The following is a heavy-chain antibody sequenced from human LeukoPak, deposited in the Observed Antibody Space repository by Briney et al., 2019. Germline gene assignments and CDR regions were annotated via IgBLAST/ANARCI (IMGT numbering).Heavy chain of an antibody. CDR2: INHSGST. V-gene: IGHV4-34*01. J-gene: IGHJ6*03. CDR1: GGSFSGYY. D-gene: IGHD1-1*01. Sequence: SETLFLTCAAYGGSFSGYYWSWIRQPPGKGLEWIGEINHSGSTNYNPSLKSRVTISVDTSKNQFSLKLSSVNAADTAVYYCARRFRYSSYYYMDVWGKGTTVTVSS. CDR3: ARRFRYSSYYYMDV.